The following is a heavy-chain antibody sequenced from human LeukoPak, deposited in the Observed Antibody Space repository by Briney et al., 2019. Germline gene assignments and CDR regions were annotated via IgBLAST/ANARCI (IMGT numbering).Heavy chain of an antibody. J-gene: IGHJ6*03. D-gene: IGHD3-10*01. CDR2: TYYSSKWHS. CDR3: ARESQGSTHDMDV. CDR1: GDSVSSNSAA. Sequence: SQTLSLTCAISGDSVSSNSAAWNWIRQSPSRGLEWLGRTYYSSKWHSDYAGSVKSRIIISPDTSKNQFSLQVNSVTPEDAAVYYCARESQGSTHDMDVWGKGTTVTVSS. V-gene: IGHV6-1*01.